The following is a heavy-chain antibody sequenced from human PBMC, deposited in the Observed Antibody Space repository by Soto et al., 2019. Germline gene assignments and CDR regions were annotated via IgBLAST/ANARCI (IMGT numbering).Heavy chain of an antibody. Sequence: PSETLSLTCTVSGGSISGSSYYWGWVRQPPGKGLEWIGSIYYSGITYYNPSLKSRVTISVDTSKNQFSLKLSSVTAADTAVYYCARSGGSGSGSYRFYYYYYGMDVWGQGTTVTVSS. D-gene: IGHD3-10*01. CDR1: GGSISGSSYY. CDR3: ARSGGSGSGSYRFYYYYYGMDV. CDR2: IYYSGIT. J-gene: IGHJ6*02. V-gene: IGHV4-39*01.